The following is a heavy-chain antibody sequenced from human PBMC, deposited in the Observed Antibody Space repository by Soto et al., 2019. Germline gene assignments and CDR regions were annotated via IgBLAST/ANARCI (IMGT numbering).Heavy chain of an antibody. CDR3: PRAYRRSYHFAY. CDR2: IGTAGGT. V-gene: IGHV3-13*04. D-gene: IGHD3-16*02. CDR1: GFTFSIYD. Sequence: EVQLVESGGGLVQPGGSLRLSCAASGFTFSIYDMHWVRQVTGKGLEWVSGIGTAGGTYYPDSVKGRFTISRENDKNSLYLQMNSLTAGDTAVYYCPRAYRRSYHFAYWGQGTLVTVSS. J-gene: IGHJ4*02.